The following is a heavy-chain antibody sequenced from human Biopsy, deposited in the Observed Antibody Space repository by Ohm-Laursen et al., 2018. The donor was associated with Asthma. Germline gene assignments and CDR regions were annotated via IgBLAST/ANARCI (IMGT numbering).Heavy chain of an antibody. J-gene: IGHJ5*02. D-gene: IGHD6-13*01. CDR1: GYTFIGCH. Sequence: ATVKISCKSSGYTFIGCHIHWMRQAPGQGLEWMGRINPNSGGTNYAQKFQGRVTMTRDTSISTAYMEVSRLRSDDTAVYYCARGQKSAGDRWFDPWGQGTLVTVSS. CDR3: ARGQKSAGDRWFDP. V-gene: IGHV1-2*06. CDR2: INPNSGGT.